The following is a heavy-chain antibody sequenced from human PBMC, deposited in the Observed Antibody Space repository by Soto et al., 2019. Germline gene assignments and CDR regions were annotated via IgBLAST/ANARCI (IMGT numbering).Heavy chain of an antibody. J-gene: IGHJ4*02. CDR2: INHSGST. V-gene: IGHV4-34*01. Sequence: QVQLQQWGAGLLKPSETLSLTCAVYGGSFSGYYWSWIRQPPGKGLEWIGEINHSGSTNYNPSLKSRVTIPVDTSKNQFSLKLSSVTAADTAVYYCASYYGSGSYPSYFDYWGQGTLVTVSS. D-gene: IGHD3-10*01. CDR3: ASYYGSGSYPSYFDY. CDR1: GGSFSGYY.